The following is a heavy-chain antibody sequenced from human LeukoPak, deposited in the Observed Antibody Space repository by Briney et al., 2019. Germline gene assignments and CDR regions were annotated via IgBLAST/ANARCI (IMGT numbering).Heavy chain of an antibody. CDR3: ARARTEAFRSGWWGFFDA. D-gene: IGHD6-19*01. V-gene: IGHV3-30*04. Sequence: PGGSLRLSCAASGFTFSNYPMLWVRQAPGRGLEWLAVISSDGGAIYYADSMKGRFTISSDNAKNTLLLQMNSLRPEDTAVYDCARARTEAFRSGWWGFFDAWGKGTPVTVSS. J-gene: IGHJ4*02. CDR1: GFTFSNYP. CDR2: ISSDGGAI.